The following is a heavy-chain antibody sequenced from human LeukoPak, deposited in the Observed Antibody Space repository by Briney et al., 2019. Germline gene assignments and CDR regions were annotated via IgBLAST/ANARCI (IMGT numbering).Heavy chain of an antibody. D-gene: IGHD6-13*01. J-gene: IGHJ6*02. CDR2: MNPNSGNT. CDR1: GYTFTSYD. CDR3: AREYSSSWYVHYYGMDV. V-gene: IGHV1-8*01. Sequence: ASVKVSCKASGYTFTSYDINWVRQATGQGLEWMGWMNPNSGNTGYAQKLQGRVTMTRNTSISTAYMELSSLRSEDTAVYYCAREYSSSWYVHYYGMDVWGQGTTVTVSS.